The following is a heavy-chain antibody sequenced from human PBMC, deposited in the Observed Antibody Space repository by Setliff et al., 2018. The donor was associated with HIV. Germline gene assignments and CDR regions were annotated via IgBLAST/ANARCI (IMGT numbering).Heavy chain of an antibody. CDR3: ARVSCSSWYSTPQYYYYSMDV. V-gene: IGHV4-34*01. D-gene: IGHD6-13*01. J-gene: IGHJ6*03. CDR1: GGSFSGYC. Sequence: LSLTCAVYGGSFSGYCWSWIRQPPGKGLEWIGEIQHSGRTNYNPSLKSRVTTSVDTSKNQFSLRLSSVTAADTAVYYCARVSCSSWYSTPQYYYYSMDVWGNGTTVTVSS. CDR2: IQHSGRT.